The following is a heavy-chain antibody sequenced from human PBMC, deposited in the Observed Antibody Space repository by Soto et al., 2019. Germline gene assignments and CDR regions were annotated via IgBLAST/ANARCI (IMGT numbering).Heavy chain of an antibody. CDR2: ITGSGDYT. CDR1: GFTFSSYA. V-gene: IGHV3-23*01. D-gene: IGHD4-17*01. J-gene: IGHJ3*01. CDR3: GKDPNGDYFGAFDF. Sequence: EVQMLESGGGLVQPGGSLRLSCAASGFTFSSYALPWVRQAPGKGLGWVSSITGSGDYTRYTDSVKGRFTITRDNAKNTLFLQMKSLRADDTAIYFCGKDPNGDYFGAFDFWGQGTMITVSS.